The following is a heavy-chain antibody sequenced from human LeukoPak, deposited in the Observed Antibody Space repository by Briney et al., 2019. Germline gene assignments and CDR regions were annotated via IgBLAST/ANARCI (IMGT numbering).Heavy chain of an antibody. CDR1: GFTFSSYA. Sequence: GGSLRLSCAASGFTFSSYAMSWVRQAPGKGLEWVSAISGSGGSTYYADSVKGRFTISRDNSKNMLYLQMNSLRAEDTAVYYCAKDLLMVRGVMPFDYWGQGTLVTVSS. CDR3: AKDLLMVRGVMPFDY. D-gene: IGHD3-10*01. CDR2: ISGSGGST. J-gene: IGHJ4*02. V-gene: IGHV3-23*01.